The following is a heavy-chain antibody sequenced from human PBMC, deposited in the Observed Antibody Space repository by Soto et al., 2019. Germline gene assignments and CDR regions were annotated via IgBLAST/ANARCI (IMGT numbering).Heavy chain of an antibody. CDR3: TTDYYSYDSSGYASWYVDL. CDR1: GFTFSNAW. J-gene: IGHJ2*01. CDR2: IKSKTDGGTT. Sequence: EVQLVESGGGLVKPGGSLRLSCAASGFTFSNAWMSWVRQAPGKGREWVGRIKSKTDGGTTDYAAPVKGRFTISRDDSKNTLYLQMNSLKTEDTAVYYCTTDYYSYDSSGYASWYVDLWGRGTLVTVSS. V-gene: IGHV3-15*01. D-gene: IGHD3-22*01.